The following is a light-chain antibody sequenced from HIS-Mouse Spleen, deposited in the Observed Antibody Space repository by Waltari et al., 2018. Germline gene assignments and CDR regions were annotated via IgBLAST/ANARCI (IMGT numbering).Light chain of an antibody. CDR3: SSYAGSNNYV. CDR1: SRAVGGYNS. J-gene: IGLJ1*01. Sequence: QSALTQPPSAAGSPGQSVTIPCTGTSRAVGGYNSPSWYQQHPGTAPKLMLYEVSKRPSGFPDRFSGSKSGNTASLTVSELQAEDEADYYCSSYAGSNNYVFGTGTKVTVL. CDR2: EVS. V-gene: IGLV2-8*01.